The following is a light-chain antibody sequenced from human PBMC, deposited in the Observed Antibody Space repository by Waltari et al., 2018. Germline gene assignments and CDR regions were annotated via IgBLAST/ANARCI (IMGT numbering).Light chain of an antibody. V-gene: IGKV3-15*01. CDR1: QSVRTN. CDR2: GAS. Sequence: VLLTQSTFSLSVSPGDTVILSCRASQSVRTNLVWYQQKAGQAPRTLIYGASTRASGVPSRFSGSGSETDFTLIISSLQSEDAAVYFCQQYYVWPPITFGGGTKLEI. J-gene: IGKJ4*01. CDR3: QQYYVWPPIT.